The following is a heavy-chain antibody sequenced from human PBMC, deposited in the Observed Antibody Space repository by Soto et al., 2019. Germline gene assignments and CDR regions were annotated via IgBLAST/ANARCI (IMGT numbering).Heavy chain of an antibody. CDR1: GFTFSSYG. CDR2: ISYDGSNK. Sequence: QVQLVESGGGVVQPGRSLRLSCAASGFTFSSYGMHWVRQAPGKGLEWVAVISYDGSNKYYADSVKGRFTISRDNSKNTLYLQTNSLRAEDTAVYYCANDQAAAGPSHYYYYYGMDVWGQGTTVTVSS. CDR3: ANDQAAAGPSHYYYYYGMDV. V-gene: IGHV3-30*18. J-gene: IGHJ6*02. D-gene: IGHD6-13*01.